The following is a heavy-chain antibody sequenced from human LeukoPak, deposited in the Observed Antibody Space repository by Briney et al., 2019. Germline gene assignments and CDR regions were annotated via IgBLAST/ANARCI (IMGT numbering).Heavy chain of an antibody. J-gene: IGHJ6*03. Sequence: PGGSLRLSCAASGFTFSGSAMHWVRQASGKGLEWVGRTRSKANSYATAYAASVKGRFTISRDDSKNTAYLQMNSLKTEDTAVYYCASTTLDRTYYYYYMDVWGKGTTVTVSS. D-gene: IGHD3/OR15-3a*01. CDR1: GFTFSGSA. CDR2: TRSKANSYAT. V-gene: IGHV3-73*01. CDR3: ASTTLDRTYYYYYMDV.